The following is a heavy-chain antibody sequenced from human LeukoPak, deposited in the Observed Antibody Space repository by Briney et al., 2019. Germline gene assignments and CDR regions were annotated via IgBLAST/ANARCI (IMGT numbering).Heavy chain of an antibody. V-gene: IGHV3-30*02. CDR3: AKEGTASKPSDLDY. Sequence: GGSLRLSCAVSGFIFTDYGMHWVRQAPGKGLEWVAFIRNDGSTKYYVDSVKGRFTISRDNSKNMLFLQRNSLRGEDTAVYYCAKEGTASKPSDLDYWGQGTLVTVSS. CDR1: GFIFTDYG. D-gene: IGHD1/OR15-1a*01. CDR2: IRNDGSTK. J-gene: IGHJ4*02.